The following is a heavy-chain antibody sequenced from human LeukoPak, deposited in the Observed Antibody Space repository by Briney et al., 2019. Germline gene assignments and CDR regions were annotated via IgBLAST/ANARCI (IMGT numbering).Heavy chain of an antibody. D-gene: IGHD3-22*01. J-gene: IGHJ4*02. Sequence: GGSLRLSCTASGFTFGEYAMSWVRQAPGKGLEWVGFIRSKAYGGTTEYAASVKGRFTISRDDSKSIAYLQMNSLKTEDTAVYYCTRDFRDYYDSSGYFDYWGQGTLVTVSS. CDR1: GFTFGEYA. CDR3: TRDFRDYYDSSGYFDY. CDR2: IRSKAYGGTT. V-gene: IGHV3-49*04.